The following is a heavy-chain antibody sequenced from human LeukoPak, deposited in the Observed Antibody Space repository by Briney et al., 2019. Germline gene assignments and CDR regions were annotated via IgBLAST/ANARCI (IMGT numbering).Heavy chain of an antibody. Sequence: GESLKISCKGSGYSFTSYWIGWVRQMPGKGLEWMGIIYPVDSDTRYSPSFQGQVTISADKSISTAYLQWSSLKASDTAVYYCARPGQLGEYTPYYFDYWGQGTLVTVSS. J-gene: IGHJ4*02. CDR1: GYSFTSYW. V-gene: IGHV5-51*01. CDR2: IYPVDSDT. D-gene: IGHD7-27*01. CDR3: ARPGQLGEYTPYYFDY.